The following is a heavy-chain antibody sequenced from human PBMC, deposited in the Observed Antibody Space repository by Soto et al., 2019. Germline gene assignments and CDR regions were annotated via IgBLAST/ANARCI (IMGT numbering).Heavy chain of an antibody. CDR1: GYKFTDYY. V-gene: IGHV1-2*04. J-gene: IGHJ2*01. Sequence: QVLLVQSGAEVKKPGASVKVSCKASGYKFTDYYIHWVRQAPGHGTDRKGWVNPKRGDAAYAQKFQGWVTMTRDTASTTAYMEMNKLNADDSAIYYCARAPGIRGRFWYFVLWGHGTLITVSS. D-gene: IGHD3-10*01. CDR3: ARAPGIRGRFWYFVL. CDR2: VNPKRGDA.